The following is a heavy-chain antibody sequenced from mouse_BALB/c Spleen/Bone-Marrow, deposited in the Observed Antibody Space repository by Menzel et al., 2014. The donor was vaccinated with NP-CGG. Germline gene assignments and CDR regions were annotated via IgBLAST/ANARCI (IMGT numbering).Heavy chain of an antibody. D-gene: IGHD1-1*01. J-gene: IGHJ4*01. CDR1: GFNIKDTY. Sequence: EVNVVESGAELVKPGASVKLSCTASGFNIKDTYMHWVKQRPEQGLEWIGRIDPANGNTKYDPKFQGKATITADTSSNTAYLQLSSLTSEDTAVYYCAREVDYAMDYWGRGTSVTVSS. CDR3: AREVDYAMDY. CDR2: IDPANGNT. V-gene: IGHV14-3*02.